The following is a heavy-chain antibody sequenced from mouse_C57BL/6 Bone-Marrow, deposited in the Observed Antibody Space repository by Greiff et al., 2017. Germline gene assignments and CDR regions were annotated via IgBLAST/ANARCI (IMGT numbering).Heavy chain of an antibody. J-gene: IGHJ3*01. Sequence: VQLQQSGAELVKPGASVKMSCKASGYTFTSYWITWVKQRPGQGLEWIGDIYPGSGSTNYNEKFKRKATLTVDTASSTAYMQLSSLTSEDSAVYYCARGAGTSAFAYWGQGTLVTVSA. CDR3: ARGAGTSAFAY. D-gene: IGHD4-1*01. V-gene: IGHV1-55*01. CDR2: IYPGSGST. CDR1: GYTFTSYW.